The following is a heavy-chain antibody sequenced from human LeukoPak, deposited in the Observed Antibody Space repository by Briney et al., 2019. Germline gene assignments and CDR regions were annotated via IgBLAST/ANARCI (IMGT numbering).Heavy chain of an antibody. Sequence: GGSLRLSSAASGFTFSSYAMSWVRQAPGKGLEWVSSISSSSSYIYYADSVKGRFTISRDNAKNSLYLQMNSLRAEDTAVYYCARDRGNYYDSSGYSCWGQGTLVTVSS. D-gene: IGHD3-22*01. CDR2: ISSSSSYI. J-gene: IGHJ4*02. V-gene: IGHV3-21*01. CDR1: GFTFSSYA. CDR3: ARDRGNYYDSSGYSC.